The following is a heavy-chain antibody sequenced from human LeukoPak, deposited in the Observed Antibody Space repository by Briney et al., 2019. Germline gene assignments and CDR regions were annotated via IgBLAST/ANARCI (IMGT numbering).Heavy chain of an antibody. CDR3: ARDLRFGELSEYYFDY. CDR1: GFTFSSYS. J-gene: IGHJ4*02. Sequence: GGSLRLSCAASGFTFSSYSMNWVRQAPGKGLEWVSSISSSSSYIYYADSVKGRFTISRDNAKNSLYLLMNSLRAEDTAVYYCARDLRFGELSEYYFDYWGQGTLVTVSS. V-gene: IGHV3-21*01. CDR2: ISSSSSYI. D-gene: IGHD3-10*01.